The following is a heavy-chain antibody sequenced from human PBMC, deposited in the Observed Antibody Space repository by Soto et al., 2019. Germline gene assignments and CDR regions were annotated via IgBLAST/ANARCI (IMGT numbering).Heavy chain of an antibody. Sequence: PSETLSLTCTVSGGSIGSGDYYWSWIRQPPGKGLEWIGYIYYSGSTYYNPSLKSRVTISVDTSKNQFSLKLSSVTAADTAVYYCARGPYFLSGYDPRGFDPWGQGTLVTVSS. CDR3: ARGPYFLSGYDPRGFDP. D-gene: IGHD5-12*01. V-gene: IGHV4-30-4*01. J-gene: IGHJ5*02. CDR2: IYYSGST. CDR1: GGSIGSGDYY.